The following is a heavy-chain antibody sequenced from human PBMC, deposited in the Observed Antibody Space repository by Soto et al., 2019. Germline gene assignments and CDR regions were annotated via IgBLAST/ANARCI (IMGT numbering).Heavy chain of an antibody. V-gene: IGHV1-69*13. CDR3: ARSQDSSGYWKNCCDP. J-gene: IGHJ5*02. Sequence: SVKVSCKASGGTFSTYTMTWVRQAPGQGLEWMGGIIPLFGTANYAQKFQGRVTITADESTSTVYMELSSLRSEDTAVYYCARSQDSSGYWKNCCDPWGQGTLVTVSS. CDR2: IIPLFGTA. CDR1: GGTFSTYT. D-gene: IGHD3-22*01.